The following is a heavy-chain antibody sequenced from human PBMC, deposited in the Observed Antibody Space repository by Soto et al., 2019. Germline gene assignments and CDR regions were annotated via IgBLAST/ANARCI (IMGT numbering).Heavy chain of an antibody. Sequence: PGGSLRLSCAASGFTFSSYAMGWVRQAPGKGLEWVSAISGSGGSTYYADSVKGRFTISRDNSKNTLYLQMNSLRAEDTAVYYCAKGSPAAGTCDWFSPWGQGTLVTGSA. CDR1: GFTFSSYA. CDR2: ISGSGGST. V-gene: IGHV3-23*01. J-gene: IGHJ5*02. CDR3: AKGSPAAGTCDWFSP. D-gene: IGHD6-13*01.